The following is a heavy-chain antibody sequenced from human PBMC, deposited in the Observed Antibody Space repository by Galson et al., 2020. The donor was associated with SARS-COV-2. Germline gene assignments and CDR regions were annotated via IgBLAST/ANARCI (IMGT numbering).Heavy chain of an antibody. D-gene: IGHD5-12*01. J-gene: IGHJ4*02. CDR2: IYTSGST. V-gene: IGHV4-61*02. CDR3: AHGYSGYDYYGD. Sequence: SETLSLTCTVSGGSISSGSYYWSWIRQPAGKGLEWIGRIYTSGSTNYNPSLKSRVTISVDTSKNQFSLKLSSVTAADTAVYYCAHGYSGYDYYGDWGQGTLVTVSS. CDR1: GGSISSGSYY.